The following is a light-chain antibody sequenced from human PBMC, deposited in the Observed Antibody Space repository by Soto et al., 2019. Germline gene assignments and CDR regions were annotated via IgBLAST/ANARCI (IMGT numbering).Light chain of an antibody. V-gene: IGLV2-14*01. CDR1: SSDIGGYKY. CDR3: CSYTRRSTRV. Sequence: QSVLTQPASVSGSPGQSITISCTGTSSDIGGYKYVSWYQQHPGIAPKLMIYEVSNRPSWISNRFSGSKSGNTASLTISGLQAEDEADYYCCSYTRRSTRVFGGGTKLTVL. CDR2: EVS. J-gene: IGLJ2*01.